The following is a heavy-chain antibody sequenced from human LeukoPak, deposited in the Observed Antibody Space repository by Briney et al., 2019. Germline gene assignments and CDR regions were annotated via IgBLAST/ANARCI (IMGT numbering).Heavy chain of an antibody. D-gene: IGHD2-2*01. CDR1: GGTFSSYA. J-gene: IGHJ6*03. CDR3: ARVGYCSSTSCYEYYYYMDV. V-gene: IGHV1-69*05. CDR2: IIPIFGTA. Sequence: SVKVSCKASGGTFSSYAISWVRQAPGQGLEWMGGIIPIFGTANYAQKFQGRVTITTDESTSTAYMELSSLRSEDTAVYYCARVGYCSSTSCYEYYYYMDVWGKGTTVTVSS.